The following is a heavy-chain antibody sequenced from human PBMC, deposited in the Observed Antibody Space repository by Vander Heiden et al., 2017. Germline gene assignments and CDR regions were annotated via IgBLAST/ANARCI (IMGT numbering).Heavy chain of an antibody. CDR1: GFTVSSNS. J-gene: IGHJ4*02. D-gene: IGHD1-26*01. CDR2: SYGGGST. CDR3: ARDTWWELNRGFDY. V-gene: IGHV3-53*01. Sequence: EVQLVESGGGLIQPGGSLSLSWAASGFTVSSNSMSWVPHAPGKGLEWVSVSYGGGSTYYADSVKGRFTISRDNYKNTLYLKMNSLRAEDTAVYYCARDTWWELNRGFDYWGQGTLVTVSS.